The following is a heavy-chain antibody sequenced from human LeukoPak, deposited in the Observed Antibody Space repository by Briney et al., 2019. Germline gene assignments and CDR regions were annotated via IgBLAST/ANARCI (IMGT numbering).Heavy chain of an antibody. CDR2: IGTAGDT. CDR1: GFTFSSYD. Sequence: GGSLRLSCAASGFTFSSYDMHWVRQATGKGLEWVSAIGTAGDTYYPGSVKGRFTISRENAKNSLYLQMNSLRAGDTAVYYCARGRFGSVVVPFEYWGQGTLVTVSS. J-gene: IGHJ4*02. CDR3: ARGRFGSVVVPFEY. D-gene: IGHD3-22*01. V-gene: IGHV3-13*01.